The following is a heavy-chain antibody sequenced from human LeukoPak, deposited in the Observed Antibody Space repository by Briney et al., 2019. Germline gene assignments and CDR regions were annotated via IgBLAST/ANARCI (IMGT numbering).Heavy chain of an antibody. J-gene: IGHJ4*02. CDR2: IYHSGST. D-gene: IGHD5-18*01. CDR1: GGSISSGGYS. Sequence: PSETLSLTCAVSGGSISSGGYSWSWIRQPPGKGLEWIGYIYHSGSTYYNPSLKSRVTISVDRSKNQFSLKLSSVTAAGTAVYYCARGSTAMVNYFDYWGQGTLVTVSS. V-gene: IGHV4-30-2*01. CDR3: ARGSTAMVNYFDY.